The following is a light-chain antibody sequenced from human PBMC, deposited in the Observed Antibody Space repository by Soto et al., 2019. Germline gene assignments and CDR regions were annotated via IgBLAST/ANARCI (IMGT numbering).Light chain of an antibody. V-gene: IGLV2-23*01. Sequence: QSALTQPASVSGSPVQSTTISCTGTNSDVGRYNLVSWYQQHPGKAPKLMIYEGSKRPSGVSTRFSGSKSGNTASLTISGLQAEDEADYYCCSYASSSTYVFGTGTKVTVL. J-gene: IGLJ1*01. CDR2: EGS. CDR3: CSYASSSTYV. CDR1: NSDVGRYNL.